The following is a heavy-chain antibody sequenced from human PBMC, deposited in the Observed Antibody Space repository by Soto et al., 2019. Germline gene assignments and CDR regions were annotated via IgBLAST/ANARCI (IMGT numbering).Heavy chain of an antibody. Sequence: QVQLVQSGAEVKKPGASVKVSCKASGYTFTSYGISWVQQAPGQGLEWMGWISAYNGNTNYAQKLQVRVTMTTDTSTSTAYMELRSLRSDDTAVYYCARDSRPYSGSLCWDYWGQGTLVTVSS. D-gene: IGHD1-26*01. CDR3: ARDSRPYSGSLCWDY. CDR1: GYTFTSYG. V-gene: IGHV1-18*04. CDR2: ISAYNGNT. J-gene: IGHJ4*02.